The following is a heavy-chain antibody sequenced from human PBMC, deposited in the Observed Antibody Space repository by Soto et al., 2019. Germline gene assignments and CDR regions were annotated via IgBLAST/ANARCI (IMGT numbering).Heavy chain of an antibody. CDR1: GGSISSSGYY. J-gene: IGHJ4*02. D-gene: IGHD1-1*01. CDR2: IYYSGST. V-gene: IGHV4-31*03. Sequence: SETLSLTCTVSGGSISSSGYYWSWIRQHPGKGLEWIGYIYYSGSTYYNPSLKSRVTISVDTSKNQFSLKLSSVTAADTAVYYCARDAPTGTNPDYWGQGTLVTVSS. CDR3: ARDAPTGTNPDY.